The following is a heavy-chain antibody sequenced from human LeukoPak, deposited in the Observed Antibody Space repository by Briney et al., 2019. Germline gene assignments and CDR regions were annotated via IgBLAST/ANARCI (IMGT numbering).Heavy chain of an antibody. CDR3: TRQSYGDYVDFDY. V-gene: IGHV3-21*04. J-gene: IGHJ4*02. CDR1: GFTFSSYS. Sequence: GGSLRLSCAASGFTFSSYSMNWVRQAPGKGLEWVSSISSSSSYIYYADSVKGRFTISRDNAKNSLYLQMNSLKTEDTAVYYCTRQSYGDYVDFDYWGQGTLVTVSS. D-gene: IGHD4-17*01. CDR2: ISSSSSYI.